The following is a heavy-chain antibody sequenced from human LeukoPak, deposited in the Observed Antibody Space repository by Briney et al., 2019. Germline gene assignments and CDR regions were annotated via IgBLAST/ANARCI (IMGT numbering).Heavy chain of an antibody. J-gene: IGHJ4*02. V-gene: IGHV1-18*01. CDR1: GYTFTTYG. CDR2: VSGYTGNT. D-gene: IGHD5/OR15-5a*01. Sequence: ASVKVSCKTSGYTFTTYGVSWVRQAPGQGLEWMGWVSGYTGNTNYAERFQGRFTMTTDTSTSTVYMELTSLRSDDTAVYYCARGEVSASLYYFDFWGQGTLVTVS. CDR3: ARGEVSASLYYFDF.